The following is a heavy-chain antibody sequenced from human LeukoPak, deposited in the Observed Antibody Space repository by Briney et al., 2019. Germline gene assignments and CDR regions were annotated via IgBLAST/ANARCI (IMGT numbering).Heavy chain of an antibody. J-gene: IGHJ4*02. D-gene: IGHD3-3*01. Sequence: SETLSLTCTVYGGSFGNDYWSWIRQPPGKGLEWIAEINQGGNTNYNPSLKSRVTISLDTSKNQFSLKLSSVSAADTAVYYCAIGPGGYYFDYWGQGTLVTVSS. CDR3: AIGPGGYYFDY. V-gene: IGHV4-34*01. CDR1: GGSFGNDY. CDR2: INQGGNT.